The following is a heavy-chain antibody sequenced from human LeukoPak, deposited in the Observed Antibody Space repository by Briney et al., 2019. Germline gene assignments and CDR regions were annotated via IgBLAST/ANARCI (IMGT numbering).Heavy chain of an antibody. CDR3: ARDLRYSSGWSASGMDV. D-gene: IGHD6-19*01. CDR1: GYSFTNYG. J-gene: IGHJ6*03. Sequence: GASVKVSCKTSGYSFTNYGITWVRQAPGQGLEWMGWISGYNSKPFYAQNFQGRVTMTTDTSTTTAYMELTSLRSDDTAVYYCARDLRYSSGWSASGMDVWGKGTRSPSP. V-gene: IGHV1-18*01. CDR2: ISGYNSKP.